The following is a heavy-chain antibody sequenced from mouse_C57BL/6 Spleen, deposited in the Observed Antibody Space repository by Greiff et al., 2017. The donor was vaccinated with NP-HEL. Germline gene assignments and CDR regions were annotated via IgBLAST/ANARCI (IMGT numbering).Heavy chain of an antibody. CDR1: GYSITSGYD. J-gene: IGHJ3*01. D-gene: IGHD2-4*01. V-gene: IGHV3-1*01. CDR2: ISYSGST. Sequence: EVKVEESGPGMVKPSQSLSLTCTVTGYSITSGYDWHWIRHFPGNKLEWMGYISYSGSTNYNPSLKSRISITHDTSKNHFFLKLNSVTTEDTATYYCARVYDYERAWCAYWGQGTLVTVAA. CDR3: ARVYDYERAWCAY.